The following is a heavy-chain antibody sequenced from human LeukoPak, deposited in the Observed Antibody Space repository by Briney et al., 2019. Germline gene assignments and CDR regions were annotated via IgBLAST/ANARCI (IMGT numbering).Heavy chain of an antibody. CDR1: DYNFAAYG. D-gene: IGHD1-1*01. V-gene: IGHV1-18*01. Sequence: ASVKVSCKASDYNFAAYGITWVRQAPGQGLEWVGWISGFNGNTKYEQKFQGRVTMTTDTSTSTAYMELRSLRSDDTAVYYSARGGPFRSNWYFDYWGQGTLVAVSS. CDR3: ARGGPFRSNWYFDY. CDR2: ISGFNGNT. J-gene: IGHJ4*02.